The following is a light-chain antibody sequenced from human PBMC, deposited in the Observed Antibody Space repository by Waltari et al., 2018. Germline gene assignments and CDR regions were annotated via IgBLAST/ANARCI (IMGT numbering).Light chain of an antibody. CDR2: DVT. CDR1: GSAVGASDY. Sequence: QSALTQPASVSGSPGQSITISCSGVGSAVGASDYVSWHQHHPGKAPQVIIYDVTNRPSGVSDRFSASKSAKTASLTISRLQPEVEAEYYCSSQTLDGLVLFGGGTRLTVL. J-gene: IGLJ2*01. V-gene: IGLV2-14*03. CDR3: SSQTLDGLVL.